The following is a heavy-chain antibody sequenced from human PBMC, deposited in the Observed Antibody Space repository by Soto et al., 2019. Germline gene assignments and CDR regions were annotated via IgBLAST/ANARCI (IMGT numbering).Heavy chain of an antibody. V-gene: IGHV4-34*01. CDR1: GGSFSGYY. Sequence: SETLSLTCAVYGGSFSGYYWSWIRQPPGKGLEWIGEINHSGSTNYNPSLKSRVTISVDTSKNQFSLKLSSVTAADTAVYYCTTDRSSGFDYWGQGTLVTVSS. CDR2: INHSGST. D-gene: IGHD6-19*01. J-gene: IGHJ4*02. CDR3: TTDRSSGFDY.